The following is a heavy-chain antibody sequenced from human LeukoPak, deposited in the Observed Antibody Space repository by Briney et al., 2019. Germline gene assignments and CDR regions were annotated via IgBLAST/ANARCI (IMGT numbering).Heavy chain of an antibody. Sequence: GGSLRLSCAASGFALTNYGMHWVRQAPGKGLVWVSHINHDGSLRNYADSVQGRFTVSRDIAKNTLYLHMNSLGADDTATYYCARDVFSLGDYWGQGTLVTVSS. CDR1: GFALTNYG. CDR3: ARDVFSLGDY. V-gene: IGHV3-74*01. J-gene: IGHJ4*02. CDR2: INHDGSLR. D-gene: IGHD5/OR15-5a*01.